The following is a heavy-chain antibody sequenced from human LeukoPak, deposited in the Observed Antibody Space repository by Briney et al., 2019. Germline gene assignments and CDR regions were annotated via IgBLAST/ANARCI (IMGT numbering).Heavy chain of an antibody. V-gene: IGHV4-30-2*01. J-gene: IGHJ3*02. Sequence: PSETLSLTCTVSGGSISSGGYYWSWIRQPPGKGLEWIGYIYHSGSTYYNPSLKSRVTISVDRSNNQFSLKLSSVTAADTAVYYCARRTPLAYCGGDCYPDAFDIWGQGTMVTVSS. CDR2: IYHSGST. D-gene: IGHD2-21*01. CDR3: ARRTPLAYCGGDCYPDAFDI. CDR1: GGSISSGGYY.